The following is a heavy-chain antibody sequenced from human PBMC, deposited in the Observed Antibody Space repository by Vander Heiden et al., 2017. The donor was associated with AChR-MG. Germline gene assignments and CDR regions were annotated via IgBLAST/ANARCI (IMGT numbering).Heavy chain of an antibody. CDR1: GSTFSSYS. J-gene: IGHJ4*02. Sequence: EVQLVESGGALVQPGGSLRRSCAASGSTFSSYSMNRVRRAQGRGLEWVSYISSSSSTIYYADSVKGRFTISRDNAQNSLYLQMNSLRAEDTAVYYCARDKPNIAVAAFDYWGQGTLVSVSS. CDR2: ISSSSSTI. V-gene: IGHV3-48*01. CDR3: ARDKPNIAVAAFDY. D-gene: IGHD6-19*01.